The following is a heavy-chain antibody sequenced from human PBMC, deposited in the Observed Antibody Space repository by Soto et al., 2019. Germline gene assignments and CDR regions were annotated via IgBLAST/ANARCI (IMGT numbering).Heavy chain of an antibody. CDR1: GFTFCDYA. CDR2: IRSKAYGGTT. Sequence: GGSLRLSCTASGFTFCDYAMSWVRQAPGQGLEWGGFIRSKAYGGTTEYAASVKVIFTLSRDDSKSIAYPQMNSLKTEDTAVYYCTRARTESNWLDPWGQGTLVTVSS. D-gene: IGHD1-1*01. CDR3: TRARTESNWLDP. J-gene: IGHJ5*02. V-gene: IGHV3-49*04.